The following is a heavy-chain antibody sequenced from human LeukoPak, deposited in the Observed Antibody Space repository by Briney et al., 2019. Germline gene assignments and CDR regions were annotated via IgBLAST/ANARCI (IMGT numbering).Heavy chain of an antibody. CDR3: AKGQGYYFDY. Sequence: ESGGSLRLSCAAPGFTFSSYGMHWVRQAPGKGLDWVAFIQYDGSNAYYADSVKGRFTFSRDNSKNTLYLQMDSLRAEDTAVYYCAKGQGYYFDYWGQGTLVTVSS. J-gene: IGHJ4*02. CDR2: IQYDGSNA. V-gene: IGHV3-30*02. CDR1: GFTFSSYG.